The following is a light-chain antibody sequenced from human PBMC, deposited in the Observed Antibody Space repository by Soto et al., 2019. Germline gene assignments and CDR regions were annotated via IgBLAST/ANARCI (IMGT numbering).Light chain of an antibody. J-gene: IGKJ3*01. Sequence: DIVMTQSPDSLAVSLGERATINCKSSQSVLYSSNNKNYLAWYQQKPGQPPKLLIYWASTRESGVPDRFSGSGSGTDFTLTFSRLQAEDVAVYYCQQYYSTPFTFGPGTKVDIK. V-gene: IGKV4-1*01. CDR3: QQYYSTPFT. CDR1: QSVLYSSNNKNY. CDR2: WAS.